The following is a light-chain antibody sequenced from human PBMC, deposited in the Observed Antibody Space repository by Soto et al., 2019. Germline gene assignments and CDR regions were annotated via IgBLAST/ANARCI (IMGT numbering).Light chain of an antibody. Sequence: QYVLTQSSSASASLGSSVKLTCTLSSGHSGYIIAWHQQQPGKAPRYLMKVEGSGSYNKGSGVPDRFSGSSSGADRYLTISNLQFEDEADYYCETWDSNIRVFGGGTKLTVL. CDR3: ETWDSNIRV. V-gene: IGLV4-60*02. CDR1: SGHSGYI. CDR2: VEGSGSY. J-gene: IGLJ3*02.